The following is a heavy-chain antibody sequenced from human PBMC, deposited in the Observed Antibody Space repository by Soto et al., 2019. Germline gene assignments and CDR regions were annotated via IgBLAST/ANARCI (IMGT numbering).Heavy chain of an antibody. CDR2: IYYTGTT. Sequence: QVQLQESGPGLVKPSETLSLTCTXSXGSVSSGXXXXXXXXXXXXKRLEWIGDIYYTGTTNYNTSLKIRVTISVDTSKNHFPLKLTSVTAADTALYFCARLKFYDFFNGSVPMDVWGQGTSITVSS. V-gene: IGHV4-61*01. J-gene: IGHJ6*02. D-gene: IGHD3-3*01. CDR1: XGSVSSGXXX. CDR3: ARLKFYDFFNGSVPMDV.